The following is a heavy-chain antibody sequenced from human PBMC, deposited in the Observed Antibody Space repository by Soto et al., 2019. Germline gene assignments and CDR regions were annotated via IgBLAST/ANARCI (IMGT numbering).Heavy chain of an antibody. Sequence: EVQLVESGGGLVQPGGSLRLSCAASGFTFSSYWMSWVRQAPGKGLEWVANIKQDGSEKYYVDSVKGRFTISRDNAKNSRYVQMNSLRAEDTAVYYCARDQGGYEIFSGFDPWGQGTLVTVSS. CDR2: IKQDGSEK. V-gene: IGHV3-7*05. CDR1: GFTFSSYW. J-gene: IGHJ5*02. CDR3: ARDQGGYEIFSGFDP. D-gene: IGHD5-12*01.